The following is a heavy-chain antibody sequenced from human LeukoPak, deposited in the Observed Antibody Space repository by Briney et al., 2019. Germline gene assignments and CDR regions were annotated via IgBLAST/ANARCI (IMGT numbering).Heavy chain of an antibody. CDR3: ARDRAGVLDY. V-gene: IGHV3-66*01. CDR2: IYSGGTT. Sequence: GGPLTLPWAPSGFPEYRNPELGPPEAPGGGVEWVSVIYSGGTTYYADSVKGRFTISRDNSKNTPYLQMNSLRAEDTAVYYCARDRAGVLDYWGQGTLVTVSS. CDR1: GFPEYRNP. J-gene: IGHJ4*02. D-gene: IGHD6-13*01.